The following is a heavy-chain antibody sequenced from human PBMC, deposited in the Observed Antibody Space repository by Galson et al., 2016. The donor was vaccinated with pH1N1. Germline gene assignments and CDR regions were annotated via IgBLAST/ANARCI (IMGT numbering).Heavy chain of an antibody. V-gene: IGHV4-34*01. CDR2: IDPSGTT. D-gene: IGHD5-24*01. J-gene: IGHJ4*02. CDR3: ARGRHGGGAY. Sequence: SETLSLTCAVYGGSFSGYYWSWIRQPPGKGLEWIGEIDPSGTTNFSPSLKSRATISVEMSKNQFSLNLSAVTAADTAVFYCARGRHGGGAYWGQGSLVTVA. CDR1: GGSFSGYY.